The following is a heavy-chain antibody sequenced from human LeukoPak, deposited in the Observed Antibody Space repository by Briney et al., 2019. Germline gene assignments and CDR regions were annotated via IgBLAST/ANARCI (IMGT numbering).Heavy chain of an antibody. CDR1: GTTLIELS. D-gene: IGHD3-10*01. J-gene: IGHJ3*02. CDR3: AIGTYYYGLNIFNI. CDR2: FDPEDGET. V-gene: IGHV1-24*01. Sequence: ASVKVSCKVSGTTLIELSLRWVRQAPGKGLEWMGGFDPEDGETIYAHKFQGRVTVTEDTSTDTAYMELSSLRSEDTAVYYCAIGTYYYGLNIFNIWGQGTMVTVSS.